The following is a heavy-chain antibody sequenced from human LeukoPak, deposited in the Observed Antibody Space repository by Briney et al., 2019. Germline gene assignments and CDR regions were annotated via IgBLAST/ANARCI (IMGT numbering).Heavy chain of an antibody. Sequence: SETLCLTCTVSGGSISSYYWSWIRQPPGKGLEWIGYIYYSGSTNYNPSLKSRVTISVDTSKNQFSLKLSSVTAADTAVYYCASTRDITMAPNTMDVWGKGTTVTVSS. CDR3: ASTRDITMAPNTMDV. J-gene: IGHJ6*04. CDR2: IYYSGST. D-gene: IGHD3-10*01. V-gene: IGHV4-59*01. CDR1: GGSISSYY.